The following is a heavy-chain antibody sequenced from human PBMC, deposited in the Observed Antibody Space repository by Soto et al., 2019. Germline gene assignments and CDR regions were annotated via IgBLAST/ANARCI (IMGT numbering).Heavy chain of an antibody. D-gene: IGHD3-10*01. CDR3: ARYGSGSSVWFDP. V-gene: IGHV4-59*01. Sequence: QVQLQESGPGLVKPSETLSLTCTVSGGSMSSYYWSWIRQPPGKGLEWIGYIYYSGSTIYNPSLKSRATISVDTSKNQFSLKLSSVTAAYTAVYYCARYGSGSSVWFDPWGQGTLVTVSS. CDR2: IYYSGST. CDR1: GGSMSSYY. J-gene: IGHJ5*02.